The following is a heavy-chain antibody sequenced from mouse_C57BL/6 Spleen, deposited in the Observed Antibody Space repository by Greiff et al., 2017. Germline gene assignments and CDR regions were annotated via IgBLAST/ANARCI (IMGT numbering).Heavy chain of an antibody. CDR1: GYTFTSYW. CDR3: ARGGLGRDYYAMDY. Sequence: QVHVKQPGAELVKPGASVKMSCKASGYTFTSYWITWVKQRPGQGLEWIGDIYPGSGSTNYNEKFKSKATLTVDTSSSTAYMQLSSLTSEDSAVYYCARGGLGRDYYAMDYWGQGTSVTVSS. CDR2: IYPGSGST. J-gene: IGHJ4*01. V-gene: IGHV1-55*01. D-gene: IGHD4-1*01.